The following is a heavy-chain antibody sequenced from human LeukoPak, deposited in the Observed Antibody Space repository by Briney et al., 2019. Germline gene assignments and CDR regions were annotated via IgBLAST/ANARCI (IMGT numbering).Heavy chain of an antibody. Sequence: SETLSLTCTVSGGSISSYYWSWIRQPPGKGLEWIGYIYYSGSTNYNPSLKSRVTISVDTSKNQFSLKLSSVTAADTAVYYCASGDYGSNRVSFDYWGQGTLVTVSS. V-gene: IGHV4-59*01. J-gene: IGHJ4*02. CDR3: ASGDYGSNRVSFDY. CDR1: GGSISSYY. CDR2: IYYSGST. D-gene: IGHD4-23*01.